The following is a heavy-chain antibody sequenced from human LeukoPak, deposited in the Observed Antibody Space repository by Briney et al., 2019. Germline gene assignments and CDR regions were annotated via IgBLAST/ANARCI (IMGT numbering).Heavy chain of an antibody. V-gene: IGHV1-2*02. CDR1: GYTFTGYF. Sequence: WASVKVSCKASGYTFTGYFMHWVRQAPGQGLEWMGWINSNSGGTNYAQKFQGRVTMTRDTSISTVYMELSRLTSDDTAIYYCARDGTAISEALFDYWGQGTLVTVSS. D-gene: IGHD2-21*02. CDR3: ARDGTAISEALFDY. CDR2: INSNSGGT. J-gene: IGHJ4*02.